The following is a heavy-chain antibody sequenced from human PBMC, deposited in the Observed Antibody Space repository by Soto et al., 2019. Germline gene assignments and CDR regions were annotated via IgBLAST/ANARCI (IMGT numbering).Heavy chain of an antibody. CDR1: GFTFDVYP. Sequence: GGSLRLSFKTSGFTFDVYPMSWFRQAPGKGLEWVSYIRSKPHGATAEYAPSVKGRFIISRDDSTGIAFLQMNSLKTDDTAVYFCTRAVRIVGDAFDIWGQGTMVTVSS. V-gene: IGHV3-49*03. CDR2: IRSKPHGATA. D-gene: IGHD1-1*01. CDR3: TRAVRIVGDAFDI. J-gene: IGHJ3*02.